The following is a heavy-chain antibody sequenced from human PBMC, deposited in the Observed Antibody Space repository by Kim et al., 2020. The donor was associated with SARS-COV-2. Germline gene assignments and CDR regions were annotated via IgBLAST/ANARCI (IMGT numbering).Heavy chain of an antibody. CDR2: IIPIIGKT. D-gene: IGHD2-15*01. J-gene: IGHJ4*02. CDR3: ARDDHRCSGCFDY. Sequence: SVKVSCKASGGTFNSYAISWVRQAPGQRPEWMGGIIPIIGKTNYAQKFQGRVTITADKSTSTAYMEVSSLRSEDTAVYYCARDDHRCSGCFDYWGQGTLVTVSS. CDR1: GGTFNSYA. V-gene: IGHV1-69*10.